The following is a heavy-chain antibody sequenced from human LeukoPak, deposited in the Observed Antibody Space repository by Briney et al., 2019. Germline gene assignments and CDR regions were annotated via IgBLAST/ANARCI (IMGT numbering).Heavy chain of an antibody. J-gene: IGHJ4*02. CDR1: GGTFSSYA. CDR3: AREGLQTTVTTKAVDY. D-gene: IGHD4-17*01. CDR2: IIPIFGTA. Sequence: GSSVTVSCKASGGTFSSYAISWVRQAPGQGLEWMGGIIPIFGTANYAQKFQGRVTITADESTSTAYMELSSLRSDDTAVYYCAREGLQTTVTTKAVDYWGQGTLVTVSS. V-gene: IGHV1-69*01.